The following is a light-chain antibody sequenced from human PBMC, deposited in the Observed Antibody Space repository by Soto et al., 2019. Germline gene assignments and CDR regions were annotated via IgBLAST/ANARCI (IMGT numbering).Light chain of an antibody. CDR3: QQYNNWTPGT. CDR1: QSVSSN. Sequence: EIVMTQSPATLSVSPGERATLSCRASQSVSSNLAWYQQKPGQAPRLLIYGASTRATGIPARFSGSGSGTEFTLTISSLQSEYFAVYYCQQYNNWTPGTFGPGTKVDIK. J-gene: IGKJ3*01. CDR2: GAS. V-gene: IGKV3-15*01.